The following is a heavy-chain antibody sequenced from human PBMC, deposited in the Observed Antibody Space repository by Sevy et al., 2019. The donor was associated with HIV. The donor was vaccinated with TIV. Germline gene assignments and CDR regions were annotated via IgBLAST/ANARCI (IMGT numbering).Heavy chain of an antibody. CDR2: IGGSADYR. J-gene: IGHJ4*02. V-gene: IGHV3-23*01. CDR1: GFTFSSYA. CDR3: AKEVSDHSYSGY. D-gene: IGHD3-10*01. Sequence: GGSLRLSCVTSGFTFSSYAMSWVRQTPGKGLEWVSAIGGSADYRYYADSVKGRFTISRDNSKNTLYLQMNGLRAEDTAVYYCAKEVSDHSYSGYWGQGTLVTVSS.